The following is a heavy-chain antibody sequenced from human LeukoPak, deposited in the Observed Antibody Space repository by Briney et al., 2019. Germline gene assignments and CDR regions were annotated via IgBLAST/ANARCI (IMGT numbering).Heavy chain of an antibody. CDR3: ARSTGYYDSSGYLDY. CDR1: GFTFSSYS. V-gene: IGHV3-48*01. J-gene: IGHJ4*02. D-gene: IGHD3-22*01. CDR2: ISSSSSTI. Sequence: GGSLRLSCAASGFTFSSYSMNWVRQAPGKGLEWVSYISSSSSTIYYADSVKGRFTISRDNAKNSLYLQMNSLRAEDTAVYYCARSTGYYDSSGYLDYWGQGTLVTVSS.